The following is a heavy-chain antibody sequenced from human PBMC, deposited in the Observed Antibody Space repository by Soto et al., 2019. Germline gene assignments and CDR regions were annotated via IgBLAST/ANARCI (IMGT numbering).Heavy chain of an antibody. CDR3: AKDMSGSGTYYTFEH. CDR2: ISLDGGNT. D-gene: IGHD3-10*01. CDR1: AFSFSSYA. V-gene: IGHV3-30*18. J-gene: IGHJ4*02. Sequence: QVQLVESGGGVVQPGGSLRLSCAASAFSFSSYAMHWVRQAPGKGLEWVALISLDGGNTNYADFVEGRFTISRDNSKNTLLLQMNSLRAEDTATYYCAKDMSGSGTYYTFEHWGRGALVTVSS.